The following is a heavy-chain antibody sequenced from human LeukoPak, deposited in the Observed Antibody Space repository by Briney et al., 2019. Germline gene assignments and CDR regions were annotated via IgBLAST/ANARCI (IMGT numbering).Heavy chain of an antibody. Sequence: ASVKVSCKASGYTFTGYYMHWVRQAPGQGLEWMGWINPNSGGTNYAQKFQGRVTMTRDTSISTAYMELSSLRSEDTAVYYCATAAGATDAFDIWGQGTMVTVSS. D-gene: IGHD1-26*01. J-gene: IGHJ3*02. CDR1: GYTFTGYY. V-gene: IGHV1-2*02. CDR3: ATAAGATDAFDI. CDR2: INPNSGGT.